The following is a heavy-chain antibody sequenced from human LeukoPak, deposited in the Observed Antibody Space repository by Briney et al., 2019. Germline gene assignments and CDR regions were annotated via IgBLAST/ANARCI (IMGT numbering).Heavy chain of an antibody. CDR3: ARAPGAALD. D-gene: IGHD2-15*01. Sequence: SQTLSLTCTVSGGSISSGSYYWSWLRQPAGTGLEWIGRIYTSGSTNYNPSLKSRVTISVGTSKNQFSLKLSSVTAADTAVYYCARAPGAALDWGQGTLVTVSS. CDR1: GGSISSGSYY. V-gene: IGHV4-61*02. J-gene: IGHJ4*02. CDR2: IYTSGST.